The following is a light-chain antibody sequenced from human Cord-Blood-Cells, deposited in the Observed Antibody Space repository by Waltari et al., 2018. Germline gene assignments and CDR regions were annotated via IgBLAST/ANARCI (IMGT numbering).Light chain of an antibody. Sequence: QAVLTQPPSFSASPGASASLTCTLRSGINVGTYRIYWYQQKPRSPPQYLLRYKSDSDKQQGSGVPSRFSGSKEASANAGILLISGLQSEDEADYYCMIWHSSFWVFGGGTKLTVL. CDR3: MIWHSSFWV. V-gene: IGLV5-45*02. J-gene: IGLJ3*02. CDR2: YKSDSDK. CDR1: SGINVGTYR.